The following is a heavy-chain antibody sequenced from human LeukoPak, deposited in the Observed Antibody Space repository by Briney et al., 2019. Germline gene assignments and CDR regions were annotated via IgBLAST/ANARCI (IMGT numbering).Heavy chain of an antibody. J-gene: IGHJ4*02. V-gene: IGHV3-7*01. Sequence: ETLSLTCTVSGVSISSSYSYWGWIRQPPGMGLEWVANIKQDGSEKYYVDSVKGRFTISRDNAKNSLYLQMNSLRAEDTAVYYCARDPPVAYWGQGTLVTVSS. CDR2: IKQDGSEK. D-gene: IGHD5-12*01. CDR3: ARDPPVAY. CDR1: GVSISSSYS.